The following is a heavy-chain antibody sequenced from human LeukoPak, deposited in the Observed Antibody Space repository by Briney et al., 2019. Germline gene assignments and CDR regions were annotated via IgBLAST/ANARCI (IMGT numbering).Heavy chain of an antibody. D-gene: IGHD3-10*01. J-gene: IGHJ5*02. CDR2: IIPILGIA. CDR1: GGTFSSYA. CDR3: ARGLPPTKRTYYYGSGSYYNGHNWFDP. Sequence: ASVKVSCKASGGTFSSYAISWVRQAPGQGLEWMGRIIPILGIANYAQKFQGRVTITADKSTSTAYMELSSLRSEDTAVYYCARGLPPTKRTYYYGSGSYYNGHNWFDPWGQGTLVTVSS. V-gene: IGHV1-69*04.